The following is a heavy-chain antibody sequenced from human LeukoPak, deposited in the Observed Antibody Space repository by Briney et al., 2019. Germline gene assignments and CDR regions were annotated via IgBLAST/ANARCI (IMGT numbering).Heavy chain of an antibody. J-gene: IGHJ4*02. CDR1: GFMFRSYA. V-gene: IGHV3-11*01. CDR3: ARDPGYSLSTAVAGNSDY. CDR2: ISSSGSTI. D-gene: IGHD6-19*01. Sequence: GGSLRLSCATSGFMFRSYAMSWIRQAPGKGLEWVSYISSSGSTIYYADSVKGRFTISRDNAKNSLYLQMNSLRAEDTAVYYCARDPGYSLSTAVAGNSDYWGQGTLVTVSS.